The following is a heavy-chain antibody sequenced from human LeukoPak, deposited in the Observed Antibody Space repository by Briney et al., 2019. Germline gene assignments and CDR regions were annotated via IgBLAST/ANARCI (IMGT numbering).Heavy chain of an antibody. V-gene: IGHV4-31*03. CDR3: ALGVRGYSTWGDWFDP. D-gene: IGHD5-18*01. CDR1: GGPITSGGHY. CDR2: IYFSGTT. Sequence: SQTLSLTCTVSGGPITSGGHYWSWIRQHPGKGLEWIGYIYFSGTTYYNPSLKSRLTISLDTSKNQFSLRLSSVTAADTAMYYCALGVRGYSTWGDWFDPWGQGTLVPVSS. J-gene: IGHJ5*02.